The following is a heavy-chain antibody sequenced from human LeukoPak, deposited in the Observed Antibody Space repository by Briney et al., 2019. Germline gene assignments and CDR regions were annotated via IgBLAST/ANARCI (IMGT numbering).Heavy chain of an antibody. CDR1: GFSFSNYG. CDR2: IRYDGSNK. D-gene: IGHD3-22*01. CDR3: AKAASAYDSSGYYYGGFDY. V-gene: IGHV3-30*02. Sequence: GGSLRLSCAASGFSFSNYGMDWVRQAPGKGLEWVAFIRYDGSNKYYADSVKGRFTISRDNSKTTLYLQMNSLRAEYTAVYYCAKAASAYDSSGYYYGGFDYWGQGTLVTVSS. J-gene: IGHJ4*02.